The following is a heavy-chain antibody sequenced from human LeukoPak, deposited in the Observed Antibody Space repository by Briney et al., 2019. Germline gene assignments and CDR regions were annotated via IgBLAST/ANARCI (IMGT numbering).Heavy chain of an antibody. Sequence: SETLSLTCAVYGGSFSGYYWGWIRQPPGKGLEWIGEINHSGSTNYNPSLKSRVTISVDTSKNQFSLKLSSVTAADTAVYYCARTPRIRGARYFDLWGRGTLVTVSS. CDR2: INHSGST. J-gene: IGHJ2*01. D-gene: IGHD2-15*01. CDR3: ARTPRIRGARYFDL. CDR1: GGSFSGYY. V-gene: IGHV4-34*01.